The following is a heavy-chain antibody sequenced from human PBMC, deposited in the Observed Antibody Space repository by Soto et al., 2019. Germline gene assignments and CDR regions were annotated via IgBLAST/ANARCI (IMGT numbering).Heavy chain of an antibody. J-gene: IGHJ4*02. CDR1: GFNFSSHA. V-gene: IGHV3-15*01. Sequence: PGGSLRLSCAASGFNFSSHAMSWVRQAPGKGLEWVGRIKSKTDGGTTDYAAPVKGRFTISRDDSKNTLYLQMNSLKTEDTAVYYCTTAPYYYDSSPYDYWGQGTLVTVSS. D-gene: IGHD3-22*01. CDR3: TTAPYYYDSSPYDY. CDR2: IKSKTDGGTT.